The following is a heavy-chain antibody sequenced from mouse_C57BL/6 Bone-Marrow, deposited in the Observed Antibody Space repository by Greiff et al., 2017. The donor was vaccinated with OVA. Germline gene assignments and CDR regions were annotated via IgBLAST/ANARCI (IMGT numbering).Heavy chain of an antibody. Sequence: EVKVVESGGGLVKPGGSLKLSCAASGFTFSSYAMSWVRQTPEKRLEWVATISDGGSYTYYPDNVKGRFTISRDNAKNNLYLQMSHLKSEDTAMYYCARDNYGSSYEAWFAYWGQGTLVTVSA. CDR3: ARDNYGSSYEAWFAY. CDR2: ISDGGSYT. V-gene: IGHV5-4*01. J-gene: IGHJ3*01. D-gene: IGHD1-1*01. CDR1: GFTFSSYA.